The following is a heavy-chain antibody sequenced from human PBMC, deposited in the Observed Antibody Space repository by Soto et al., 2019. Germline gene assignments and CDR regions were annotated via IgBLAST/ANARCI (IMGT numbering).Heavy chain of an antibody. CDR2: ISSSGGTI. D-gene: IGHD2-15*01. J-gene: IGHJ4*02. Sequence: EVQLVESGGGLVQPGGSVRLSCAASGFTFSTYSMNWVRQAPGKGLEWVSFISSSGGTIYYADSVKGRFTISRDNAKNSLYLQMTSLGDEDTAVYYCARLSVRYCSGGSCSQLDYWGQGTLVTVSS. CDR1: GFTFSTYS. V-gene: IGHV3-48*02. CDR3: ARLSVRYCSGGSCSQLDY.